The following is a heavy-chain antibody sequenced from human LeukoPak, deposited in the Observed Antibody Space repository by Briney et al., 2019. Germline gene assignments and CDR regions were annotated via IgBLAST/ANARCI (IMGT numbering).Heavy chain of an antibody. Sequence: SETLSLTCTVSGGSISSYYWSWTRQPPGKGLEWIGYIYYSGSTKYNSSFKSRVTISVDTSKNQFSLRLNSVTAADTAVYYCARGAGELLPFDYWGQGTLVTVSS. CDR3: ARGAGELLPFDY. CDR2: IYYSGST. CDR1: GGSISSYY. D-gene: IGHD1-7*01. J-gene: IGHJ4*02. V-gene: IGHV4-59*01.